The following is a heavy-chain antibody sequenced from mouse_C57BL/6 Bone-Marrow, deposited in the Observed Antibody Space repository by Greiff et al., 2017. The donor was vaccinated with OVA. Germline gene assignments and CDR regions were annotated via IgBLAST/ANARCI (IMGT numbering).Heavy chain of an antibody. D-gene: IGHD1-1*01. Sequence: QVQLQQPGAELVRPGSSVKLSCKASGYTFTSYWMDWVKQRPGQGLEWIGNIYPSDSETHYNQKFKDKATLTVDKSSSTAYMQLSSLTSEDSAVYYCASGTTVVAAPMDYWGQGTSVTVSS. CDR2: IYPSDSET. V-gene: IGHV1-61*01. J-gene: IGHJ4*01. CDR3: ASGTTVVAAPMDY. CDR1: GYTFTSYW.